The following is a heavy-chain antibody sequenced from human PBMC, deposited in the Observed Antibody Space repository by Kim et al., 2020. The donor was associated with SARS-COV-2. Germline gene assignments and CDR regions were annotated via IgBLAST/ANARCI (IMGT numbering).Heavy chain of an antibody. CDR2: IYPGDSDT. V-gene: IGHV5-51*01. CDR3: AKMGKGSSSWYFRYYFDY. Sequence: GESLKISCQASGYSFSTYWIGWVRQMPGKGLEWMGIIYPGDSDTRYSPSFQGQVTISADRSITTAYLQWSSLKASDTAMYYCAKMGKGSSSWYFRYYFDYWGQGTLVTVSS. J-gene: IGHJ4*02. D-gene: IGHD6-13*01. CDR1: GYSFSTYW.